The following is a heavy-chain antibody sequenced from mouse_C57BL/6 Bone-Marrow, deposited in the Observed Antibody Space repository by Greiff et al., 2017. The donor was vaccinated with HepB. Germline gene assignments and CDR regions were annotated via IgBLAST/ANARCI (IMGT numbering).Heavy chain of an antibody. CDR1: GYAFSSSR. D-gene: IGHD1-1*01. J-gene: IGHJ3*01. CDR2: IYPGDGDT. CDR3: EITTIVAAKGFAY. Sequence: VQLQQSGPELVKPGASVKISCKASGYAFSSSRMNWVKQRPGKGLEWIGRIYPGDGDTNYNGKFKGKATLTADKSSSTAYMQLSSLRSEDSAVSFCEITTIVAAKGFAYWGQGTLVTVSA. V-gene: IGHV1-82*01.